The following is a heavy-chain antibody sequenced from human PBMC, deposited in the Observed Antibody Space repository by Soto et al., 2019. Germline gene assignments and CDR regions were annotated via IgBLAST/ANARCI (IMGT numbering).Heavy chain of an antibody. CDR2: IYPGDSDT. Sequence: GESLKVSWKGSGDSFTSYCIGWVRQMPGKGLEWMGIIYPGDSDTRYSPSFQGQVTISADKSISTAYLQWSSLKASDTAMYYCARVREPYYYYSGMDVWGQGTTVTVSS. CDR1: GDSFTSYC. J-gene: IGHJ6*02. CDR3: ARVREPYYYYSGMDV. V-gene: IGHV5-51*01.